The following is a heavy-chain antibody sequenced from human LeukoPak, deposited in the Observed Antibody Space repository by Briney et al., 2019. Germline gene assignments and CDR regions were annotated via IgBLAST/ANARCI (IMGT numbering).Heavy chain of an antibody. V-gene: IGHV4-39*01. CDR1: GGSISSSSYY. J-gene: IGHJ6*03. D-gene: IGHD3-22*01. CDR3: ARLFSDSVVVVVTNYYMDV. Sequence: SETLSLTCTVSGGSISSSSYYWGWISQPPGKGLEWIGSIYYSGSTYYNPSLESRVTISVDTSKNQFSLKLSSVTAADTAVYYCARLFSDSVVVVVTNYYMDVWGKGTTVTVSS. CDR2: IYYSGST.